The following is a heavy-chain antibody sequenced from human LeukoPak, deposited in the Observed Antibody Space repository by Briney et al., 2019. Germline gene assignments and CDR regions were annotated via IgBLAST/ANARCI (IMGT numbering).Heavy chain of an antibody. CDR3: ASRHCSGGGCYFAGADPFDY. V-gene: IGHV3-53*01. CDR2: IYSGGNI. Sequence: GGSLRLSCAASGFTVSSAYMSWVRQAPGKGLEWVSVIYSGGNIYYIDSVKGRFTISRDTSKNTLYLQMNSLRAEDTAVYFCASRHCSGGGCYFAGADPFDYWGQGTLVTVSS. CDR1: GFTVSSAY. J-gene: IGHJ4*02. D-gene: IGHD2-15*01.